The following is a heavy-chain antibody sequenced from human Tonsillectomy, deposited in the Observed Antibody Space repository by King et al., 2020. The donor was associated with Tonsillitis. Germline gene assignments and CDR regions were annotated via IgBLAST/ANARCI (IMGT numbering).Heavy chain of an antibody. CDR2: IDPSDSHT. D-gene: IGHD3-3*02. V-gene: IGHV5-10-1*03. J-gene: IGHJ4*02. CDR1: GYSFTNYW. Sequence: AQLVQSGAEVKKPGESLRISCKGSGYSFTNYWISWVRQMPGKGLECMGRIDPSDSHTNYSPSFQGRVSISADKSITTAYLEWTSVKASDTAMYYCARHLWTAVGGYYFDYWGQGTLVTVSS. CDR3: ARHLWTAVGGYYFDY.